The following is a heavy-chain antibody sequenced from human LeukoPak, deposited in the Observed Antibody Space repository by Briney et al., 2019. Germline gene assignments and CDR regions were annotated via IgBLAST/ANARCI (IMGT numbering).Heavy chain of an antibody. Sequence: GGSLRLSCEASGFTYSNYAMNWVRQAPGKGLEWVANIKQDGSEKYYVDSVKGRFTISRDNAKNSLYLEMNSLRAEDTAVYYCARDSDYYDFWSGYRYYMDVWGKGTTVTVSS. CDR1: GFTYSNYA. D-gene: IGHD3-3*01. CDR2: IKQDGSEK. CDR3: ARDSDYYDFWSGYRYYMDV. J-gene: IGHJ6*03. V-gene: IGHV3-7*01.